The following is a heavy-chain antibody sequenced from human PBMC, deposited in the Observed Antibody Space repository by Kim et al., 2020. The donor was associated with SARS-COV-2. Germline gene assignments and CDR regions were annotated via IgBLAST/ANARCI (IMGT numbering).Heavy chain of an antibody. CDR2: IYYSGST. Sequence: SETLSLTCTVSGGSISSSSYYWGWIRQPPGKGLEWIGSIYYSGSTYYNPSLKSRVTISVDTSKNQFSLKLSSVTAADTAVYYCARVGDYYGSAVPYFYYGMDVWGQGTTVTVSS. J-gene: IGHJ6*02. CDR1: GGSISSSSYY. V-gene: IGHV4-39*07. CDR3: ARVGDYYGSAVPYFYYGMDV. D-gene: IGHD3-10*01.